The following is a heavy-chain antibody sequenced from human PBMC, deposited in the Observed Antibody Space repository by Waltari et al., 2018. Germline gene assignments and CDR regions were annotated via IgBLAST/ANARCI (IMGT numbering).Heavy chain of an antibody. Sequence: EVQLLESGGELVQAGGSLRLSCGISGFTFHSYAINWVRRAPGPGLQWVAAISFSEATFHAESVKGRFTISRDTSKDTVYLQMNSLRADDTAVYYCAKPFYNWDDPLVSWGQGTPVTVSS. J-gene: IGHJ5*02. CDR3: AKPFYNWDDPLVS. D-gene: IGHD1-20*01. V-gene: IGHV3-23*01. CDR1: GFTFHSYA. CDR2: ISFSEAT.